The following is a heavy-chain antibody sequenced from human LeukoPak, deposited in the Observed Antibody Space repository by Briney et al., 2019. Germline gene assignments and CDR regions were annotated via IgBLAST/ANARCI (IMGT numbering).Heavy chain of an antibody. CDR2: ISGSGGST. CDR3: AKDRPPGGYYGYFDY. V-gene: IGHV3-23*01. D-gene: IGHD3-3*01. J-gene: IGHJ4*02. Sequence: GGSVRLSCAASGFTFSSYAMSWVRQAPGRGLEWVSAISGSGGSTYYADSVKGRFTVSRDNSKNTLYLQMNSLRAEDTAVYYCAKDRPPGGYYGYFDYWGQGTLVTVSS. CDR1: GFTFSSYA.